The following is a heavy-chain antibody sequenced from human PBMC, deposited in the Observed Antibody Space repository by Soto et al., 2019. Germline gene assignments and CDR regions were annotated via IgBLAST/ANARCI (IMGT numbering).Heavy chain of an antibody. CDR1: GGSVSSGSYY. Sequence: QVQLQESGPGLVKPSETLSLTCTVSGGSVSSGSYYWSWIRQPPGKGLEWLGYIYYSGSTNYNPSRKSRVTISVDTSKNQCSLKLSSVTAADTAVDYCARGQIVVVPFDYWGQGTLVTVSS. CDR2: IYYSGST. D-gene: IGHD3-22*01. V-gene: IGHV4-61*01. CDR3: ARGQIVVVPFDY. J-gene: IGHJ4*02.